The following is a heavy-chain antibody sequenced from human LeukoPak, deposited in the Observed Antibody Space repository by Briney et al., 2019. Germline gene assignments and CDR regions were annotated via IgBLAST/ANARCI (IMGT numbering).Heavy chain of an antibody. Sequence: PSETLSLTCTVSGGSISSYYWSWLRQPPGKGLEGVGYIYYSGSTNYNPSLKSRVTISVDTSMNQFSLRVSSVTAADTAVYYCARGDLDILTGYPSRGGDVWGQGTTVTVSS. CDR1: GGSISSYY. D-gene: IGHD3-9*01. CDR3: ARGDLDILTGYPSRGGDV. CDR2: IYYSGST. J-gene: IGHJ6*02. V-gene: IGHV4-59*01.